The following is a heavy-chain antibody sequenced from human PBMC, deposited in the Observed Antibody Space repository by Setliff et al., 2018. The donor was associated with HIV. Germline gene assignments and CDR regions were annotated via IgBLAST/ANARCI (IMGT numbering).Heavy chain of an antibody. V-gene: IGHV3-48*04. CDR1: GFIFSSYS. D-gene: IGHD2-2*01. J-gene: IGHJ6*03. Sequence: GGSLRLSCAASGFIFSSYSMNWVRQAPGKGLEWVSYISSSTSTIYYADSVKGRFTISRDNADRSLYLQMNSLRAEDTAVYYCVKDEEYIGVVSATMNMPGYYHYYYMDVWGKGSTVTVSS. CDR2: ISSSTSTI. CDR3: VKDEEYIGVVSATMNMPGYYHYYYMDV.